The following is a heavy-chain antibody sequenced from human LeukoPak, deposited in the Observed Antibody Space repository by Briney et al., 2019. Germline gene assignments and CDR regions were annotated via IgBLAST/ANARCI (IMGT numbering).Heavy chain of an antibody. J-gene: IGHJ6*02. Sequence: SETLSLTCTVSSGSISSYYWSWIRQPAGKGLEWIGRIYTSGGTNYNPPLKSRVTMSVDTSKNQFSLKLSSVTAADTAVYYCASGPRGLYYYYGMDVWGQGTTVTVSS. CDR1: SGSISSYY. CDR2: IYTSGGT. V-gene: IGHV4-4*07. D-gene: IGHD5-12*01. CDR3: ASGPRGLYYYYGMDV.